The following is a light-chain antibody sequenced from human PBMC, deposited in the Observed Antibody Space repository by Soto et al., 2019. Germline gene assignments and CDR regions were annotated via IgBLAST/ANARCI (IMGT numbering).Light chain of an antibody. CDR3: QQYKSYSWT. J-gene: IGKJ1*01. V-gene: IGKV1-5*03. CDR2: RAS. Sequence: DIQMTKSPSTLSASVGYRVTITCRASQNINTWLAWYQQKPGKAPKLLIYRASDLESGVPSRFSGSGSETEFTLTISSLQPDDFATYYCQQYKSYSWTFGQGTKGDIK. CDR1: QNINTW.